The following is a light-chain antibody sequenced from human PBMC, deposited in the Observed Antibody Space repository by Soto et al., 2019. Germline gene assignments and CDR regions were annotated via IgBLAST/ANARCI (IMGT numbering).Light chain of an antibody. CDR3: CSFAGSSTFYG. CDR2: EGS. Sequence: QSALTQPASVSGSPGQSITISCTGTSSDVGSSNLVSWYQQHPGKAPKLIIYEGSRRPSGVSGRFSGSKSGNTASLTISGLQAEDEADYYCCSFAGSSTFYGFGTGTKVTVL. CDR1: SSDVGSSNL. J-gene: IGLJ1*01. V-gene: IGLV2-23*01.